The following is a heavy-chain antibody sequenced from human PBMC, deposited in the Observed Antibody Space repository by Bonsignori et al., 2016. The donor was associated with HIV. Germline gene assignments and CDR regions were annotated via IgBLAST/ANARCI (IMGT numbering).Heavy chain of an antibody. Sequence: GGSLRLSCAASGFTFSRYDMHWVRQATGKGLEWVSGIGTSGDTYYPGSVKGRFTISRENAKNSLYLQMNSLRAGDTAVYYCARGTITMVRGVIIGRNDAFDIWGQGTMVTVSS. D-gene: IGHD3-10*01. V-gene: IGHV3-13*01. CDR3: ARGTITMVRGVIIGRNDAFDI. J-gene: IGHJ3*02. CDR1: GFTFSRYD. CDR2: IGTSGDT.